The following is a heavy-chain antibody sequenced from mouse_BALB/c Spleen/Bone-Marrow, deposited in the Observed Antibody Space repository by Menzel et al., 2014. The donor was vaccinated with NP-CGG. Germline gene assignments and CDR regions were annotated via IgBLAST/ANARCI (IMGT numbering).Heavy chain of an antibody. CDR1: GFSLTSYG. J-gene: IGHJ2*01. CDR3: AKRSNYGYFDY. V-gene: IGHV2-5-1*01. CDR2: IWRGGST. D-gene: IGHD2-5*01. Sequence: VKLQKSGPNLVQPSESLTMTCTASGFSLTSYGVHWVRQSPGQGLEWLGVIWRGGSTAYNAAFMSRLSIPKDNSKTQGFDKMNSRQANDAAIDDYAKRSNYGYFDYWGQATTPTVSS.